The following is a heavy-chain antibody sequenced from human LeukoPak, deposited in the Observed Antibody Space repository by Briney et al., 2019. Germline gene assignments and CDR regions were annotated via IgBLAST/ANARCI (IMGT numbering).Heavy chain of an antibody. CDR2: IIPIFGTA. Sequence: GSSVKVSCKASGGTFSSYAISWVRQAPGQGLEWMGRIIPIFGTANYAQKFQGRVTITTDESTSTAYMELSSLRSKDTAVYYCASSGLLELQAFDYWGQGTLVTVSS. CDR3: ASSGLLELQAFDY. CDR1: GGTFSSYA. V-gene: IGHV1-69*05. J-gene: IGHJ4*02. D-gene: IGHD1-7*01.